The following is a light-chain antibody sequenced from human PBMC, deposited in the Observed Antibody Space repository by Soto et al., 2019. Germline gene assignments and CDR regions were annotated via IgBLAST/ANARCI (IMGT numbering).Light chain of an antibody. V-gene: IGLV2-11*01. CDR1: SSDVGGYNY. Sequence: QSALTQPRSVSGSPGQSLTISCTGTSSDVGGYNYVSWYQQHPGKVPKLMIYDDTKRPSGVPDRFSGSKSGNTASLTISGLQSEDEADYYCCSHAGSYTYVFGTGTKLTVL. CDR2: DDT. CDR3: CSHAGSYTYV. J-gene: IGLJ1*01.